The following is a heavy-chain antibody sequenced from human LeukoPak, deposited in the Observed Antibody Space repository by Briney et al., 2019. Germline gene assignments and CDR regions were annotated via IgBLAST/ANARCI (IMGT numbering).Heavy chain of an antibody. Sequence: SETLSLTCAVYGGSFSGYYWTWIRQPPGKGLEWIGEINHSGNTNYNPSLKSRVAISVDTSKNQFSLKLSSAIAADTAMYYCVRSKDGSGFAAYWGQGTQVTVSS. J-gene: IGHJ4*02. CDR1: GGSFSGYY. CDR2: INHSGNT. V-gene: IGHV4-34*01. CDR3: VRSKDGSGFAAY. D-gene: IGHD3-22*01.